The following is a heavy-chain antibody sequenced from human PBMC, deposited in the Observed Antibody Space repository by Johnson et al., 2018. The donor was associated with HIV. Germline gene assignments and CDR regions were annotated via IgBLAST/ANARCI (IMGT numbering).Heavy chain of an antibody. CDR3: ARERNSGSYLFSDAFDI. CDR2: ISSSGSTI. J-gene: IGHJ3*02. V-gene: IGHV3-11*04. CDR1: GFTFSDYY. D-gene: IGHD1-26*01. Sequence: QEQLVESGGGLVKPGGSLRLSCAASGFTFSDYYMSWIRQAPGKGLEWLSYISSSGSTIYYVDSVKGRFTISRDNAKNSLYLQMNSLRAEDTAVYYCARERNSGSYLFSDAFDIWGQGTMVTVSS.